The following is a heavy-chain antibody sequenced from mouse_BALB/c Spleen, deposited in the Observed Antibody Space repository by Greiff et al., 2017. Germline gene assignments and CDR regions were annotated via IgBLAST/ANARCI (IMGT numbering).Heavy chain of an antibody. J-gene: IGHJ1*01. V-gene: IGHV5-6-4*01. CDR3: TRAVLRYFDV. CDR1: GFTFSSYT. D-gene: IGHD1-1*01. CDR2: ISSGGSYT. Sequence: EVHLVESGGGLVKPGGSLKLSCAASGFTFSSYTMSWVRQTPEKRLEWVATISSGGSYTYYPDSVKGRFTISRDNAKNTLYLQMSSLKSEDTAMYYCTRAVLRYFDVWGAGTTVTVSS.